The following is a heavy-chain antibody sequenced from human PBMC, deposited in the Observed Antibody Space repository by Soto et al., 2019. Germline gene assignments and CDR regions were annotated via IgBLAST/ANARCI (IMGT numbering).Heavy chain of an antibody. CDR1: GFNVGAFA. D-gene: IGHD1-20*01. Sequence: EVQLLESGGDLVQPGGSLRLSGAASGFNVGAFAVNWVRQAPGKGLEWVSGISVSDAFIYYADSVRGRFSISRDASENILVLQRNSLRVDDTALYYCTRETVAGITGLDYWGPGTLVTVSS. CDR3: TRETVAGITGLDY. CDR2: ISVSDAFI. J-gene: IGHJ4*02. V-gene: IGHV3-23*01.